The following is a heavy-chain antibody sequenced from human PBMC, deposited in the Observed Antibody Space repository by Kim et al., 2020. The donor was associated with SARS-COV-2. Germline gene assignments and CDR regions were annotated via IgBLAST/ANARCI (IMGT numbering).Heavy chain of an antibody. J-gene: IGHJ4*02. CDR2: ISYDGSDK. CDR1: GFTFSSYG. Sequence: GGSLRLSCAASGFTFSSYGMHWVRQAPGKGLEWVAVISYDGSDKYYADSVKGRFTISRDNSKNTLYLQMNSLRAEDTAVYYCAKDREGSPYGGPDYWGQGTLVTVSS. CDR3: AKDREGSPYGGPDY. D-gene: IGHD5-12*01. V-gene: IGHV3-30*18.